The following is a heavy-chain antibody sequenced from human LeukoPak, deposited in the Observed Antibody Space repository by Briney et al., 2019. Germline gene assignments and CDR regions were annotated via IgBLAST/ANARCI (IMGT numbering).Heavy chain of an antibody. CDR2: MNPNSSYT. J-gene: IGHJ4*02. D-gene: IGHD6-19*01. CDR3: ARVAGSIDY. CDR1: VYTFTTYD. Sequence: ASVKVSCKASVYTFTTYDINWVRQATGQGLEWMGWMNPNSSYTGYAQKFQGRVTITRDTSISTAYMELSTLRSEDTAVYYCARVAGSIDYWGQGTLVTVSS. V-gene: IGHV1-8*03.